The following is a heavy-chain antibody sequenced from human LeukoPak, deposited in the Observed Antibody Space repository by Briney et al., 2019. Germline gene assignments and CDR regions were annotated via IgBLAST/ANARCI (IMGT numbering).Heavy chain of an antibody. Sequence: SETLSLTCAVYGGSFSGNYWSWIRQSPGKGLEWIGEIIHSGRTNYNPSLESRVTISVDTSKNQFSLKLSSVTAADTAVYYCARGLNYDILTANPFTAWFDPWGQGTLVTVSS. CDR3: ARGLNYDILTANPFTAWFDP. CDR2: IIHSGRT. V-gene: IGHV4-34*01. J-gene: IGHJ5*02. D-gene: IGHD3-9*01. CDR1: GGSFSGNY.